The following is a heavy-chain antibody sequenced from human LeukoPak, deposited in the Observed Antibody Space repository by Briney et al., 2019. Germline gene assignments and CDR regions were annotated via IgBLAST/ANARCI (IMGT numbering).Heavy chain of an antibody. CDR1: GNTFTKYY. V-gene: IGHV1-46*01. D-gene: IGHD3-10*01. CDR2: ITPSGGDT. CDR3: AREESGGSFDS. J-gene: IGHJ4*02. Sequence: SVKVSCKASGNTFTKYYLQWVRPAPAQGLEWMGAITPSGGDTSYAQKFQGRVTMTRDTSTSTVYMELSSLTSDDTAIYYCAREESGGSFDSWGQGTLVTVSS.